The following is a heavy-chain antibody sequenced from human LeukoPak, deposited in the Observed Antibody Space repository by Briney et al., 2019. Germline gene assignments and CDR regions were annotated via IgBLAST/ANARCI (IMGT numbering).Heavy chain of an antibody. V-gene: IGHV3-23*01. J-gene: IGHJ4*02. Sequence: GGSLRLSCAASGFTFSSYAMSWVRQAPGKGLEWVSSISDSDGSTFYADSVKGRFTISTGNSKNTLYLQMNSLRAEDTAVYYCAKSPFDYWGQGTLVTVSS. CDR3: AKSPFDY. CDR2: ISDSDGST. CDR1: GFTFSSYA.